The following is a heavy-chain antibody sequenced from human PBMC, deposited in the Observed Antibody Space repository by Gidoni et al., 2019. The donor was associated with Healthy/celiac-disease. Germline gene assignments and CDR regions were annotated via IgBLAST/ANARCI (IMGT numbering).Heavy chain of an antibody. CDR2: IIPILGIA. CDR3: ASFRYYYDSSGYAPFDY. CDR1: GGTFRSYP. D-gene: IGHD3-22*01. J-gene: IGHJ4*02. Sequence: QVQLVQSGAEVKKPGSSVKVSCKASGGTFRSYPISWVRQAPGQGLEWMGRIIPILGIANYAQKFQGRVTITADKSTSTAYMELSSLRSEDTAVYYCASFRYYYDSSGYAPFDYWGQGTLVTASS. V-gene: IGHV1-69*02.